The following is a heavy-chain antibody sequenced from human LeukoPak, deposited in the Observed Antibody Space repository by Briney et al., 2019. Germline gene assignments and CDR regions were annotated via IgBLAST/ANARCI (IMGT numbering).Heavy chain of an antibody. CDR2: ISSSSSTI. Sequence: PGGSRRLSCAPPGSPFISYSMNWFRQPPGKGLEWVSYISSSSSTIYYADSVKGRFTISRDNAKNSLYLQMNSLRAEDTAVYYCARDPIAAAGTLDYWGQGTLVTVSS. J-gene: IGHJ4*02. D-gene: IGHD6-13*01. CDR1: GSPFISYS. V-gene: IGHV3-48*01. CDR3: ARDPIAAAGTLDY.